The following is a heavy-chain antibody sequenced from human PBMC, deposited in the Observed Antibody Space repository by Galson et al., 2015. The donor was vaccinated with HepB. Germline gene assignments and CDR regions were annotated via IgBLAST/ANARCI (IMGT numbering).Heavy chain of an antibody. Sequence: SVKVSCKASGGTFSSYAISWVRQAPGQGLEWMGGIIPIFGTANYAQKFQGRVTITADESTSTAYMELSSLRSEDTAVYYCASQKERYSTNGVCREDVWGQGTTVTVSS. V-gene: IGHV1-69*13. J-gene: IGHJ6*02. CDR3: ASQKERYSTNGVCREDV. CDR2: IIPIFGTA. CDR1: GGTFSSYA. D-gene: IGHD2-8*01.